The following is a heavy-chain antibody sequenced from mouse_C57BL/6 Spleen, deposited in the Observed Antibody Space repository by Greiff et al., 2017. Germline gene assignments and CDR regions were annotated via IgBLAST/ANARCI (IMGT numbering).Heavy chain of an antibody. Sequence: QVQLKQPGAELVKPGASVKLSCKASGYTFTSYWMHWVKQRPGQGLEWIGMIHPNSGSTNYNEKFKSKATLTVDKSSSTAYMQLSSLTSEDSAVYYCAPLGSSPFAYWGQGTLVTVSA. J-gene: IGHJ3*01. CDR1: GYTFTSYW. V-gene: IGHV1-64*01. D-gene: IGHD1-1*01. CDR2: IHPNSGST. CDR3: APLGSSPFAY.